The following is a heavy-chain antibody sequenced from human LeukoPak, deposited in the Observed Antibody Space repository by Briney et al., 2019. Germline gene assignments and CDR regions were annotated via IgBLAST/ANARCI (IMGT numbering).Heavy chain of an antibody. CDR1: GDSISSGGYY. D-gene: IGHD6-19*01. CDR2: IYYSGST. V-gene: IGHV4-31*03. CDR3: ARVAAVAGTWVYFDY. J-gene: IGHJ4*02. Sequence: PPETLSLTCTVSGDSISSGGYYWRWIRQHPGKGLEWIGYIYYSGSTYYHPSGKSRFTKSVDTSKTQFSLKLSSVTAADTAVYYCARVAAVAGTWVYFDYWGQGTLVTVSS.